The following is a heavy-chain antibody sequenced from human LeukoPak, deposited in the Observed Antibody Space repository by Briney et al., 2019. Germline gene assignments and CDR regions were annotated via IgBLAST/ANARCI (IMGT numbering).Heavy chain of an antibody. CDR3: ARQGGLVGNSWNYYFDS. J-gene: IGHJ4*02. CDR1: GGSIGNFY. V-gene: IGHV4-59*08. D-gene: IGHD1-26*01. Sequence: SETLSLTCTASGGSIGNFYWSWLRQPPGKGLEWIGHIEYTGSTIYNPSLDTRVIISIDRSQNQFSLKLSSVTAADTAVYYCARQGGLVGNSWNYYFDSWGRGTLVTVSS. CDR2: IEYTGST.